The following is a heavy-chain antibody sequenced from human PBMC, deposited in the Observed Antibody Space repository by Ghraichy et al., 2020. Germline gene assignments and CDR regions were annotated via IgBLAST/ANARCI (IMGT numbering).Heavy chain of an antibody. CDR2: IRSKAYGGTT. J-gene: IGHJ4*02. CDR1: GFTFGDYA. V-gene: IGHV3-49*03. Sequence: GGSLRLSCSVSGFTFGDYAMSWFRQAPGKGLEWVGFIRSKAYGGTTEYAASVKGRFTISRDDSKSIAYLQMNGLKTEDTAVYYCSRDQGAYYDSSGFDYWGQGALVTVSS. CDR3: SRDQGAYYDSSGFDY. D-gene: IGHD3-22*01.